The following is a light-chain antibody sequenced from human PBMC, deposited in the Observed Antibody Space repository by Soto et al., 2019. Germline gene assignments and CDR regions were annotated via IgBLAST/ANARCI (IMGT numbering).Light chain of an antibody. CDR2: EGS. V-gene: IGLV2-23*01. CDR3: CSYAAGSTYV. J-gene: IGLJ1*01. Sequence: QSALTQPASVSGSPGQSITISCTGTSSDVGSYNLVSWYQQHPGKAPKLIIYEGSKRPSGVSNRFSGSISGNTASLTISGLQADDEADYYCCSYAAGSTYVFGTGTKVTVL. CDR1: SSDVGSYNL.